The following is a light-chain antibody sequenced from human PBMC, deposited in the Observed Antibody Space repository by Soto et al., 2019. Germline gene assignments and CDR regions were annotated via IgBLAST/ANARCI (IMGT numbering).Light chain of an antibody. CDR3: QQANSFPLS. Sequence: DIQMTQSPSSLSASVGDRITVTCRAHESVGNWLAWYQQKPGKAPKLLIYAATTLQSGVPSRFSGSRSGTVFSLTVSSLQPEDFATYYCQQANSFPLSFGGGTK. V-gene: IGKV1D-12*01. CDR2: AAT. CDR1: ESVGNW. J-gene: IGKJ4*01.